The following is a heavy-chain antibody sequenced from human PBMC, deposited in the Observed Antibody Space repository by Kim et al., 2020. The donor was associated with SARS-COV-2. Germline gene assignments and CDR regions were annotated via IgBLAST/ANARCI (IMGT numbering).Heavy chain of an antibody. CDR3: ARDYDYVWGSYRRHNWFDP. CDR1: GGSISSSSYY. D-gene: IGHD3-16*02. Sequence: SETLSLTCTVSGGSISSSSYYWGWIRQPPGKGLEWIGSIYYSGSTYYNPSLKSRVTISVDTSKNQFSLKLSSVTAADTAVYYCARDYDYVWGSYRRHNWFDPWGQGTLVTVSS. CDR2: IYYSGST. J-gene: IGHJ5*02. V-gene: IGHV4-39*07.